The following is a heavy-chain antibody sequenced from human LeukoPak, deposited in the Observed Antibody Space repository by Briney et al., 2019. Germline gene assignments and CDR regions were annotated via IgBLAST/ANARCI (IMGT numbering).Heavy chain of an antibody. CDR3: ARDRSNYSFDY. CDR1: GFTFGIYG. D-gene: IGHD4-11*01. V-gene: IGHV3-33*01. J-gene: IGHJ4*02. CDR2: VWSNGRNE. Sequence: PAGSLRLSCAASGFTFGIYGMRWVRQAPGKGLEGVAFVWSNGRNEYYADSVKGRFTVSRDNSNNVLYLHMNSVRAEDTAVYYCARDRSNYSFDYCGQGTQVTVSS.